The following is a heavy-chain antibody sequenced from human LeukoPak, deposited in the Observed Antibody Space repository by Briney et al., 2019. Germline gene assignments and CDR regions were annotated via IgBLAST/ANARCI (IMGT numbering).Heavy chain of an antibody. CDR1: GFTFSGYS. J-gene: IGHJ4*02. CDR3: ARDDYLYYFDY. Sequence: GGSLRLSCTASGFTFSGYSMNWIRQAPGKGLEWVSSFGTRSTSIYYADSVKGRFTISRDNSKNTLYLQMNSLRAEDTAVYYCARDDYLYYFDYWGQGTLVTVSS. CDR2: FGTRSTSI. V-gene: IGHV3-21*01. D-gene: IGHD3-16*01.